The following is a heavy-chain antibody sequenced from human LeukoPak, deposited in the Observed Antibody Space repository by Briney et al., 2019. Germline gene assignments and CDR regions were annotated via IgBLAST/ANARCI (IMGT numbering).Heavy chain of an antibody. CDR3: ATSTMGRFYFDY. CDR1: GYTLTELS. V-gene: IGHV1-24*01. J-gene: IGHJ4*02. D-gene: IGHD3-10*01. Sequence: ASVKVSCKVSGYTLTELSMHWVRQAPGKGLEWMGDFDPEDGETIYAQKFQGRVTMTEDTSTDTAYMELSSLRSEDTAVYYCATSTMGRFYFDYWGQGTLVTVSS. CDR2: FDPEDGET.